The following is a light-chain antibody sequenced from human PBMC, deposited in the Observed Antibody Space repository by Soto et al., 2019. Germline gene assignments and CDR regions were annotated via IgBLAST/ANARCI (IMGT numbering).Light chain of an antibody. CDR1: QSVTSDY. CDR3: QHYGQALWA. V-gene: IGKV3-20*01. Sequence: EVVVTQSPGTLSLSPGERATLSCRASQSVTSDYLAWYQQKPGQSPRLLMSGASRRATGVPDRFSGSGYGTDFTLTISRLEPEDFAVYYCQHYGQALWAFGQGTKVEIK. CDR2: GAS. J-gene: IGKJ1*01.